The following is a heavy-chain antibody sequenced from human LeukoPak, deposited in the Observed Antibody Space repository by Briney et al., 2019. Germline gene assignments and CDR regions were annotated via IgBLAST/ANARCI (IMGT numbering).Heavy chain of an antibody. CDR1: GGSISSSSFY. V-gene: IGHV4-39*01. J-gene: IGHJ4*02. CDR3: GRRSRSTWNYRRGDY. D-gene: IGHD1-7*01. Sequence: SETLSLTCTLAGGSISSSSFYWGWIRQPPGKGLEGFGNIYYSGSTYYNPSLKRRVTISVDTSKNQFSLKLTSVTAADTAVYYCGRRSRSTWNYRRGDYWGRGTLVTVSS. CDR2: IYYSGST.